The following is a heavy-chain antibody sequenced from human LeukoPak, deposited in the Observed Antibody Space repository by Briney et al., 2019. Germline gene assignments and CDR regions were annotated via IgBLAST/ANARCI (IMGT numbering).Heavy chain of an antibody. V-gene: IGHV3-21*01. CDR1: GFTFSSYS. CDR3: ARFGIAVAGDY. CDR2: ISSSSSYI. Sequence: GGSLRLSCAASGFTFSSYSMNWVRQAPGKGLEWVSSISSSSSYIYYADSVKGRFTISRDNAKNSLYLQMNSLRAEDTAVHYCARFGIAVAGDYWGQGTLVTVSS. D-gene: IGHD6-19*01. J-gene: IGHJ4*02.